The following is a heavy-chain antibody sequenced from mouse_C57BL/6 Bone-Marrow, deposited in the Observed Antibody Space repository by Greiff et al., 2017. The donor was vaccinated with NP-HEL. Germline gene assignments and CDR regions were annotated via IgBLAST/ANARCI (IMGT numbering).Heavy chain of an antibody. J-gene: IGHJ3*01. Sequence: QVQLQQPGAELVKPGASVKLSCKASGYTFTSYWMHWVKQRPGQGLEWIGMIHPNSGSTNYNEKFKSKATLTVDTSSSTAYMQLSSLTSEDSAVYYCARRWLLRWFAYWGQGTLVTVSA. CDR3: ARRWLLRWFAY. CDR1: GYTFTSYW. V-gene: IGHV1-64*01. CDR2: IHPNSGST. D-gene: IGHD2-3*01.